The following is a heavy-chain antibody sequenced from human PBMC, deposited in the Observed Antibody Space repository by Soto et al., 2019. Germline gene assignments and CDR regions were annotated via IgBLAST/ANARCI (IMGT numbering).Heavy chain of an antibody. D-gene: IGHD5-18*01. CDR2: IWYDGSNK. CDR3: ARTARYSPYYFDY. V-gene: IGHV3-33*01. J-gene: IGHJ4*02. CDR1: GFTFSSYG. Sequence: QVQLVESGGGVVQPGRSLRLSCAASGFTFSSYGMHWVRQAPGKGLEWVAVIWYDGSNKYYADSVKGRFTISRDNSKNTRYLQMNSLRAEDTTVYYCARTARYSPYYFDYWGQGTLVTVSS.